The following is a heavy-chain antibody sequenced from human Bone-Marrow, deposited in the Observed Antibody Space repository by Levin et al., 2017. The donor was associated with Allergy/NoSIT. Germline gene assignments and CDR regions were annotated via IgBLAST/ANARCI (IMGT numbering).Heavy chain of an antibody. Sequence: GESLKISCAASGFTFSSYGMHWVRQAPGKGLEWVAVISYDGSNKYYADSVKGRFTISRDNSKNTLYLQMNSLRAEDTAVYYCAKFAGSGSYYNVSSDYWGQGTLVTVSS. CDR2: ISYDGSNK. V-gene: IGHV3-30*18. CDR1: GFTFSSYG. J-gene: IGHJ4*02. D-gene: IGHD3-10*01. CDR3: AKFAGSGSYYNVSSDY.